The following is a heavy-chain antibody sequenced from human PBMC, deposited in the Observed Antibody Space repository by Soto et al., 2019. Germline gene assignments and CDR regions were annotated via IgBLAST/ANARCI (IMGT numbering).Heavy chain of an antibody. CDR2: IYYSGST. CDR3: ARAIDSGYDSHNYYYYYYMDV. CDR1: GGSISSYY. V-gene: IGHV4-59*01. Sequence: SETLSLTCTVSGGSISSYYWSWIRQPPGKGLEWIGYIYYSGSTNYNPSLKSRVTISVDTSKNQFSLKLSSVTAADTAVYYCARAIDSGYDSHNYYYYYYMDVWGKGTTVTVSS. D-gene: IGHD5-12*01. J-gene: IGHJ6*03.